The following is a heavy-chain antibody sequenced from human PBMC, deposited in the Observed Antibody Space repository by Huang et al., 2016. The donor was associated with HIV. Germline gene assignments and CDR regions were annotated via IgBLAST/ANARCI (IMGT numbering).Heavy chain of an antibody. CDR1: GDSVTNSY. V-gene: IGHV4-4*07. CDR3: ARDLEDEDYYDATGDKMFAFDI. J-gene: IGHJ3*02. Sequence: QVQLQESGPGLVKPSETLSLICNVSGDSVTNSYWTWIRQPAGEGLDWIGRIYPSGKADYNPSLKSRVTMSVDRSNKQVSLILTSVTAADTAIYYCARDLEDEDYYDATGDKMFAFDIWGQGTLVTVSS. D-gene: IGHD3-22*01. CDR2: IYPSGKA.